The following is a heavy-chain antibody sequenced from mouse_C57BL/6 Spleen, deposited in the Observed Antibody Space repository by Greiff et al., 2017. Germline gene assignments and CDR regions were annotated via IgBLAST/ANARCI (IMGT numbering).Heavy chain of an antibody. CDR1: GYTFSSYA. CDR2: ISDGGSYT. CDR3: ARDHPFAY. Sequence: EVMLVESGGGLVKPGGSLKLSCAASGYTFSSYAMSWVRQSPEKRLEWIATISDGGSYTYYPDNVKGRSTFSRDKSKNNLYLQMSHLKSEDTAMCYCARDHPFAYWGQGTLVTVSA. J-gene: IGHJ3*01. V-gene: IGHV5-4*01.